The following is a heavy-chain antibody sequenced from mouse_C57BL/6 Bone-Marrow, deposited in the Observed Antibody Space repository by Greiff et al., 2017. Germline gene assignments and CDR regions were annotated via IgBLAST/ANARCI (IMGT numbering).Heavy chain of an antibody. Sequence: VKLMESGAELVRPGTSVKMSCKASGYTFTNYWLGWAKQRPGHGLEWIGDIYPGGGYTNYNEKFKGKATLTADKSSSTAYMQFSSLTSEDSAIYYCARYDSYYYYWYFDVWGTGTTVTVSS. V-gene: IGHV1-63*01. CDR1: GYTFTNYW. D-gene: IGHD1-1*01. CDR3: ARYDSYYYYWYFDV. CDR2: IYPGGGYT. J-gene: IGHJ1*03.